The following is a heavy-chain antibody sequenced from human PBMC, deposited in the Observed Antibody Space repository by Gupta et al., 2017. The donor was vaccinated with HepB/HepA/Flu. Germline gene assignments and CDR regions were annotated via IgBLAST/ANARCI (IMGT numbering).Heavy chain of an antibody. V-gene: IGHV3-15*01. J-gene: IGHJ4*02. Sequence: EVQLVESGGGLVKPGGSLRLSCAASGFIFSTVWMSWFRQAPGKGLEWVGLRKSKTDGVTIDYAAPVKERLTILRDESKNTRYLQMTGQNTEDTAVYYCATGLLVDWWGQGTLVTVSS. CDR2: RKSKTDGVTI. CDR1: GFIFSTVW. D-gene: IGHD3/OR15-3a*01. CDR3: ATGLLVDW.